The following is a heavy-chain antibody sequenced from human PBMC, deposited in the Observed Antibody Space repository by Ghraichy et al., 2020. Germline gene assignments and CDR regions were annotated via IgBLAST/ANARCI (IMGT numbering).Heavy chain of an antibody. D-gene: IGHD6-13*01. V-gene: IGHV2-70*11. Sequence: SGPTLVKPTQTLTLTCTFSGFSLSTSGMCVSWIRQPPGKALEWLARIDWDDDKYYSTSLKTRLTISKDTSKNQVVLTMTNMDPVDTATYYCARIVYSSSWGGSIDYWGQGTLVTVSS. CDR2: IDWDDDK. CDR1: GFSLSTSGMC. CDR3: ARIVYSSSWGGSIDY. J-gene: IGHJ4*02.